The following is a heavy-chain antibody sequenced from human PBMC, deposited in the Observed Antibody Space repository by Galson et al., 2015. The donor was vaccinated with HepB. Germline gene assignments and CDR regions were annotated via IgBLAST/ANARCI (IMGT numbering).Heavy chain of an antibody. CDR1: GFTLSNSW. J-gene: IGHJ4*02. D-gene: IGHD1-7*01. CDR3: ARDRGGTSTF. CDR2: IHRDGSER. V-gene: IGHV3-7*03. Sequence: SLRLSCAASGFTLSNSWMSWLRQAPGKGLEWVANIHRDGSERYYVDSVRGRFTISRDNAKNSLYLQMNSLTTEDTAVYYCARDRGGTSTFWGQGILVTVSS.